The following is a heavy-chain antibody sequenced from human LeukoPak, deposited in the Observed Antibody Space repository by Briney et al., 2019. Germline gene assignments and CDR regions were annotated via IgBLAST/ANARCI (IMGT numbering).Heavy chain of an antibody. V-gene: IGHV3-30*02. CDR2: MRSDGSDI. D-gene: IGHD3-16*02. Sequence: GGSLRLSCAASGFTFNNYAMHWVRQAPGKGLQWVAFMRSDGSDIYYADSVKGRFTISRDNAKNSLYLQMNSLRAEDTAVYYCARDLADYVWGSYRYTGYYFDYWGQGTLVTVSS. CDR1: GFTFNNYA. CDR3: ARDLADYVWGSYRYTGYYFDY. J-gene: IGHJ4*02.